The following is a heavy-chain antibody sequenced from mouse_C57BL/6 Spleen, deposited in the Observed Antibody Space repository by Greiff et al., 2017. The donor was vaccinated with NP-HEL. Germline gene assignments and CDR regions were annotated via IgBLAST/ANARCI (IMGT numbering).Heavy chain of an antibody. Sequence: EVQRVESGGGLVKPGGSLKLSCAASGFTFSSYTMSWVRQTPEKRLEWVATISGGGGNTYYPDSVKGRFTISRDNAKNTLYLQMSSLRSEDTALYYCARHKPYFDYWGQGTTLTVSS. CDR2: ISGGGGNT. CDR1: GFTFSSYT. J-gene: IGHJ2*01. CDR3: ARHKPYFDY. V-gene: IGHV5-9*01.